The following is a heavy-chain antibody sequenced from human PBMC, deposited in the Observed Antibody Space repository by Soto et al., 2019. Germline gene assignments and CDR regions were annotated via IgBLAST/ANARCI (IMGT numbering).Heavy chain of an antibody. J-gene: IGHJ3*01. D-gene: IGHD3-9*01. CDR1: RYTFTSHG. Sequence: QIQLVQSGGGVKTPGASVKVSCTTSRYTFTSHGIAWVRQAPGQGLEWMGWISTFNGKTDYAQKFQGRVTMTADTITSTVDMELWSLRSDDTAVYFCARLLTEGATFRVDAFDLWGQGTKVTVSS. CDR2: ISTFNGKT. CDR3: ARLLTEGATFRVDAFDL. V-gene: IGHV1-18*01.